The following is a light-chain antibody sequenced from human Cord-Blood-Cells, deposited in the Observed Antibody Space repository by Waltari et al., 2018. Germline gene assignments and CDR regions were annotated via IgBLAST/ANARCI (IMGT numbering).Light chain of an antibody. CDR1: SSDVGGYNY. V-gene: IGLV2-14*01. J-gene: IGLJ2*01. CDR2: DVS. Sequence: QSALTQPASVSGSPGQSITISCTGTSSDVGGYNYLSWYQQHPGKAPKLMFYDVSNRPSGFSNRFSGSKSGNTASLTISGLQAEDEAEYYCSSYTSSSTRVVFGGGTKLTVL. CDR3: SSYTSSSTRVV.